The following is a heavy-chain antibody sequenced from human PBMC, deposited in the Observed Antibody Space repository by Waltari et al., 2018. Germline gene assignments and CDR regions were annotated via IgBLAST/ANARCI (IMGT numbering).Heavy chain of an antibody. J-gene: IGHJ1*01. CDR2: ISPSGGTI. V-gene: IGHV3-48*02. D-gene: IGHD4-4*01. CDR3: ARDMEYCSTPGCHS. CDR1: GFTFRSST. Sequence: EVQLVESAGQLVQPGGSSRLSCTPPGFTFRSSTMNWVRQSPGKGLEWLAYISPSGGTIHYADSVRGRFTVSRDNTDNKLYLQMNSLRDDDTAMYYCARDMEYCSTPGCHSWGQGTLVTVSS.